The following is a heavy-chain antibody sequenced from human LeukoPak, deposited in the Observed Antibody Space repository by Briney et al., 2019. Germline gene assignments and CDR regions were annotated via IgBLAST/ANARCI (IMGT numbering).Heavy chain of an antibody. J-gene: IGHJ4*02. CDR3: ARGIRGAADY. Sequence: SETLSLTCTVASDSISSYYWSWIRQPPGRGPEWIGFIHNSGSTNYNPSLKSRLAMSLDTSKNQFSLNLNSVTAADTAVYYCARGIRGAADYWGQGTLVTVSS. V-gene: IGHV4-59*01. CDR1: SDSISSYY. CDR2: IHNSGST. D-gene: IGHD3-16*01.